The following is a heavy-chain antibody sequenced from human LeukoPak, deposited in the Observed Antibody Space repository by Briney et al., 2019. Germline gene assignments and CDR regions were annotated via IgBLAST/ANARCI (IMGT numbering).Heavy chain of an antibody. Sequence: GGSLRLSCAASGFTFSSYGMHWVRQAPGKGLEWVAFIRYDGSNKYYADSVKGRFTISRDNAKNSLYLQMNSLRAEDTAVYYCARGELYSSGWYGFDYWGQGTLVTVSS. D-gene: IGHD6-19*01. CDR1: GFTFSSYG. V-gene: IGHV3-30*02. CDR2: IRYDGSNK. J-gene: IGHJ4*02. CDR3: ARGELYSSGWYGFDY.